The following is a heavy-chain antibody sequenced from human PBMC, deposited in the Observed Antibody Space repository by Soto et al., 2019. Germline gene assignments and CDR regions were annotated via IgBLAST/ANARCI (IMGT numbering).Heavy chain of an antibody. Sequence: QVQLQESGPGLVKLSQTLSLTCTVSGASISSGGYYWSWIRQHPGKGLEWIGYMYYSGTTYYNPSLKSRVTMSLDTSKNQFSLKLSSVTAADTAVYYCARLGYCSNTDFGPVGPWGQGILATVSS. CDR3: ARLGYCSNTDFGPVGP. V-gene: IGHV4-31*03. CDR1: GASISSGGYY. D-gene: IGHD2-2*01. J-gene: IGHJ5*02. CDR2: MYYSGTT.